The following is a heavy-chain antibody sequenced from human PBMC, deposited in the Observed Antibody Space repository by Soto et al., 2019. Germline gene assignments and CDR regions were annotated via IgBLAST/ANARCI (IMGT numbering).Heavy chain of an antibody. V-gene: IGHV3-30-3*01. CDR1: GFTFSSYA. J-gene: IGHJ6*02. CDR2: ISYDGSNK. D-gene: IGHD3-10*01. Sequence: GGSLRLSCAASGFTFSSYAMHWVRQAPGKGLEWVAVISYDGSNKYYADSVKGRFTISRDNSKNTLYLQMNSLRAEDTAVYYCARAQDRVVRGLGYGMDVWGQGTTVTVSS. CDR3: ARAQDRVVRGLGYGMDV.